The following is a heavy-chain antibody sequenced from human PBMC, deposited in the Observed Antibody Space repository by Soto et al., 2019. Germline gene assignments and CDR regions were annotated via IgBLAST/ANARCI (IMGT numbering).Heavy chain of an antibody. CDR1: GGFVSSGSYY. J-gene: IGHJ3*02. Sequence: QVQLQQWGAGLLKPSENLSLTCAVYGGFVSSGSYYWSWIRQPPEKGLEWIGEMSHSGGTHFNPSLKSRVIISVDTSKNQFSLKMSSVTAADTALYYCARVERGTATTVVDAFDIWGPGTMVTVSS. V-gene: IGHV4-34*01. D-gene: IGHD1-1*01. CDR2: MSHSGGT. CDR3: ARVERGTATTVVDAFDI.